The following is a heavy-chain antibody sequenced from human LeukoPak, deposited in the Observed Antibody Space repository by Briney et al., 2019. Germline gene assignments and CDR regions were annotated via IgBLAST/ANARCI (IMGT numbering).Heavy chain of an antibody. CDR3: ARQWDY. CDR2: ISSSGSNI. V-gene: IGHV3-48*04. J-gene: IGHJ4*02. D-gene: IGHD2-8*01. Sequence: PGRSLRLSCAASGFTFSSYGMHWVRQAPGKGLEWVSYISSSGSNIQYADSVKGRFTISRDNAKNSLYLQMSSLRAEDAAVYYCARQWDYWGQGTLVSVSS. CDR1: GFTFSSYG.